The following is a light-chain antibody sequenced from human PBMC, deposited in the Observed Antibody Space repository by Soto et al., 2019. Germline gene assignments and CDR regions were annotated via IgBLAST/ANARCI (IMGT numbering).Light chain of an antibody. CDR1: QSISSW. V-gene: IGKV1-5*01. CDR3: QQYESYSEA. CDR2: DAS. Sequence: DIQMTQSPSTLSASVGDRVTITCRASQSISSWLAWYQQKLGRAPRLLIYDASSLESGVPSRFSGSGSGTDFTLTISSLQPDDFATYYCQQYESYSEAFGQGTKVDIK. J-gene: IGKJ1*01.